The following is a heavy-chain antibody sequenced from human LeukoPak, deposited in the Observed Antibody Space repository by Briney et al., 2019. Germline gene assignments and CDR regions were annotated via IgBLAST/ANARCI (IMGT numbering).Heavy chain of an antibody. Sequence: ASVKVSCKASGYTFTSYGISWVRQAPGQGLEWMGWISAYNGNTNYAQKLQGRVTMTTDTSTSTAYMELSSLRSEDTAVYYCARTRGSAYGDYVSYYFDYWGQGTLVTVSS. D-gene: IGHD4-17*01. J-gene: IGHJ4*02. CDR3: ARTRGSAYGDYVSYYFDY. CDR1: GYTFTSYG. V-gene: IGHV1-18*01. CDR2: ISAYNGNT.